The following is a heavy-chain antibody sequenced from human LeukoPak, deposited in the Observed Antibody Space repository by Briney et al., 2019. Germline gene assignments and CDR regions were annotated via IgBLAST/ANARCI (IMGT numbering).Heavy chain of an antibody. CDR3: ARWGGGFDY. D-gene: IGHD3-16*01. CDR2: IKQDRSAK. CDR1: GFTFSRYR. V-gene: IGHV3-7*04. Sequence: GGSLRLSCAASGFTFSRYRMSWVRQAPGKGLEWVANIKQDRSAKYYGDSVEGRFTISRDNAKNSLYLQMNSLRAEDTAVYYCARWGGGFDYWGQGTLVTVSS. J-gene: IGHJ4*02.